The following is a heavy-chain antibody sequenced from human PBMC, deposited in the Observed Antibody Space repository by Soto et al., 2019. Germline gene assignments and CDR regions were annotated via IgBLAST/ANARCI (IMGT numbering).Heavy chain of an antibody. V-gene: IGHV4-59*11. CDR3: ARSNWYSEY. Sequence: QVQLQESGPGLVKPSETLSLTCTVSGGSISIHYWSWIRQPPGKGLEWIGYIYYNGNTNYNPSLKSRVTMSVDTSKNQFSLKLSSVTAADTAVYYCARSNWYSEYWGQGTLVTVSS. J-gene: IGHJ4*02. CDR2: IYYNGNT. D-gene: IGHD7-27*01. CDR1: GGSISIHY.